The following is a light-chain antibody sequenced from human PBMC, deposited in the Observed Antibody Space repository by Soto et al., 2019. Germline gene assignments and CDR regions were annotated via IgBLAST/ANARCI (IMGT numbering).Light chain of an antibody. CDR3: QQYKNWPPLT. J-gene: IGKJ4*01. CDR1: QSVSFH. CDR2: GAF. V-gene: IGKV3-15*01. Sequence: EIVMTQSPATLSVSPGETATLSCRSSQSVSFHLAWYQQKPGQGPSLLIYGAFTRATGIPARFSGSGSGTDFTLTISSLQSQDFALYYCQQYKNWPPLTFGGGTKVEIK.